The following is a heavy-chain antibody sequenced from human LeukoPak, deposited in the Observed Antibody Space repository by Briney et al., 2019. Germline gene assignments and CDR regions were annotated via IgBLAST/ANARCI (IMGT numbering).Heavy chain of an antibody. CDR1: GYSFTSYW. CDR2: IHPADSDT. V-gene: IGHV5-51*01. CDR3: ARMDDYGDYGIY. J-gene: IGHJ4*02. Sequence: GESLKISCNGSGYSFTSYWIGWVRQMPRKGLEWMGIIHPADSDTRFSPSFLGQVTISADKSINTAYLQWSRLKASDTAIYYCARMDDYGDYGIYWGQGTLVTVSS. D-gene: IGHD4-17*01.